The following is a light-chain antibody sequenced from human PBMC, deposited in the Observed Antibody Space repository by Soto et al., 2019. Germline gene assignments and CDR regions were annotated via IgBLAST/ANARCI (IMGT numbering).Light chain of an antibody. CDR1: QGIRDN. CDR3: LQAYNYPLT. J-gene: IGKJ4*01. V-gene: IGKV1-6*01. Sequence: AIQVTQSPSSLSASVGDRVTITCRANQGIRDNLGWYQQKPGKAPKLLISAASTLQSGVPSRFSGSGSGTDFTLTISSLQPDDSATYYCLQAYNYPLTFCGGTKVEIK. CDR2: AAS.